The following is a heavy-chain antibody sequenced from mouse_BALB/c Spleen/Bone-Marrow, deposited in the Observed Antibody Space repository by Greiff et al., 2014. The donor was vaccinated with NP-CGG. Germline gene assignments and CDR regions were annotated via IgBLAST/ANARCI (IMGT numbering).Heavy chain of an antibody. J-gene: IGHJ4*01. Sequence: VKLMESGPGLVAPSQSLSITCTVSGFSLTDYGVSWIRQPPGKGLEWLGVIWGGGNTYYNSSLKSRLSISKDNSKSQVFLKMNNLQTDDTAMYFCARHTLRYYAMDYWGQGTSVTVSS. CDR2: IWGGGNT. V-gene: IGHV2-6-5*01. D-gene: IGHD1-1*01. CDR1: GFSLTDYG. CDR3: ARHTLRYYAMDY.